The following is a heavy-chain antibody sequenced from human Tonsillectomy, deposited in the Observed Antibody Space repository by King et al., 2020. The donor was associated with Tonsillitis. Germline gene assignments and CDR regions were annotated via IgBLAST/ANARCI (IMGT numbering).Heavy chain of an antibody. CDR1: GYTFTTYD. CDR2: MNPNSGDT. CDR3: ARGLIYCSGGSCYSG. V-gene: IGHV1-8*02. D-gene: IGHD2-15*01. Sequence: QLVQSGAEVKKPGASVKVSCKTSGYTFTTYDINWVRQATGQGLEWMGWMNPNSGDTGYAQKFQGRVTMTRNTSIGTAYMELSSLRSDDTAVYYCARGLIYCSGGSCYSGWGQGTQVTVSS. J-gene: IGHJ4*02.